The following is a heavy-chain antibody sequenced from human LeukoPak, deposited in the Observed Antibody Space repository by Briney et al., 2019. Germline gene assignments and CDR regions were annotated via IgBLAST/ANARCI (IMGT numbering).Heavy chain of an antibody. J-gene: IGHJ6*02. V-gene: IGHV3-30*18. CDR2: ISYEGSNK. CDR3: AKEVYYGGTPSGMDV. CDR1: GFTFSSYG. D-gene: IGHD4-23*01. Sequence: VGSLRLSCAASGFTFSSYGMHWVRQAPGKGLEWVAVISYEGSNKYYADSVKGRFTISRDNSKNTLYLQMSSLRAEDTAVYYCAKEVYYGGTPSGMDVWGQGTTVTVSS.